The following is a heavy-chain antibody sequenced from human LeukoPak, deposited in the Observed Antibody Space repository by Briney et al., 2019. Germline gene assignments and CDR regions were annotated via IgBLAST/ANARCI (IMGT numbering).Heavy chain of an antibody. J-gene: IGHJ6*02. V-gene: IGHV3-33*01. CDR3: ARGFYYGMDV. Sequence: GRSLRLSCVASGFTFSNYGMQWVRQAPGKGLEWVTVITGDGSTKFYADSVKGRITISRDSSRNTLYLQMNSLRAEDTAVYYCARGFYYGMDVWGQGTTVTVSS. CDR2: ITGDGSTK. CDR1: GFTFSNYG.